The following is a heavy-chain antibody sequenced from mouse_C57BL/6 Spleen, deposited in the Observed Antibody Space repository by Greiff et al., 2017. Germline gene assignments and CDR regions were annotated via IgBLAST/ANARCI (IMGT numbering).Heavy chain of an antibody. D-gene: IGHD3-2*02. CDR1: GYTFTSYT. Sequence: VQLQQSGAELARPGASVKMSCKASGYTFTSYTMHWVKQRPGQGLEWIGYINPSSGYTKYNQKFKDKATLTSDKSSSTAYMQLSSLTSEDSAVYYCAREGAQVYWGQGTLVTVSA. J-gene: IGHJ3*01. V-gene: IGHV1-4*01. CDR2: INPSSGYT. CDR3: AREGAQVY.